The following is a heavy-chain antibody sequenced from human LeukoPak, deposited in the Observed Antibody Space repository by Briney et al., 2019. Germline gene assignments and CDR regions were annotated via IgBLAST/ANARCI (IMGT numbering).Heavy chain of an antibody. V-gene: IGHV4-59*01. J-gene: IGHJ4*02. Sequence: SETLSLTCTVSGGSISSYYWSWIRQPPGKGLEWIGYIYYSGSTNYNPSLKSRVTISVDTSKNQFSLKLSSVTAADTAVYYRARGRALDIVAVRRRVPFDYWGQGTLVTVSS. CDR2: IYYSGST. CDR3: ARGRALDIVAVRRRVPFDY. CDR1: GGSISSYY. D-gene: IGHD5-12*01.